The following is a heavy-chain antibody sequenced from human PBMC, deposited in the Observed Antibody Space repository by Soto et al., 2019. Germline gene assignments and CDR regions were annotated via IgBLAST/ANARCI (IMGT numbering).Heavy chain of an antibody. CDR3: ARGGTYGGSAYYYMDV. V-gene: IGHV4-59*01. CDR2: IYYSGST. Sequence: SETLSLTCTVSGGSISSYYWSWIRQPPGKGLEWIGYIYYSGSTNYNPSLKSRVTISVDTSKNQFSLKLSSVTAADTAVYYCARGGTYGGSAYYYMDVWGKGTTVTVSS. J-gene: IGHJ6*03. D-gene: IGHD3-16*01. CDR1: GGSISSYY.